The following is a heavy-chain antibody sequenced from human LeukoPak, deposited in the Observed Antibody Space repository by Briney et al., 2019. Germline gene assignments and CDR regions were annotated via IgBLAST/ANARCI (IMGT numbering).Heavy chain of an antibody. CDR3: ARDSSQNYDFWSGYFDY. CDR1: GGSISSYY. D-gene: IGHD3-3*01. V-gene: IGHV4-4*07. CDR2: IYTSGST. J-gene: IGHJ4*02. Sequence: SETLSLTCTVSGGSISSYYWSWIRQPAGKGLEWIGRIYTSGSTNYNPSLKSRVTMSVDTSKNQFSPKLSSVTAADTAVYYCARDSSQNYDFWSGYFDYWGQGTLVTVSS.